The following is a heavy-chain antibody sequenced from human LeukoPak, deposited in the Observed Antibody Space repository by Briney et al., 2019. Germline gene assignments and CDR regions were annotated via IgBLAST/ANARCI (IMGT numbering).Heavy chain of an antibody. J-gene: IGHJ4*02. Sequence: SETLSLTCTVSGGSISSGGYYWSWIRQHPGKGLEWIGYIYYSGSTYYNPSPKSRVTISVDTSKNQFSLKLSSVTAADTAVYYCARGDGYNYYFDYWGQGTLVTVSS. CDR3: ARGDGYNYYFDY. V-gene: IGHV4-31*03. CDR2: IYYSGST. CDR1: GGSISSGGYY. D-gene: IGHD5-24*01.